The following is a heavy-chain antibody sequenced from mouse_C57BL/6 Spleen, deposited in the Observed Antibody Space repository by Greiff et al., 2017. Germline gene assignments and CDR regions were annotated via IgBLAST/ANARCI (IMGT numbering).Heavy chain of an antibody. Sequence: QVQLQQSGAELVRPGASVKLSCKASGYTFTDYYINWVKQRPGQGLEWIARIYPGSGNTYYNEKFKGKATLTAEKSSSTAYMQLSSLTSEDSAVYFCARWGDVYFDYWGQGTTLTVSS. CDR2: IYPGSGNT. CDR3: ARWGDVYFDY. V-gene: IGHV1-76*01. J-gene: IGHJ2*01. CDR1: GYTFTDYY.